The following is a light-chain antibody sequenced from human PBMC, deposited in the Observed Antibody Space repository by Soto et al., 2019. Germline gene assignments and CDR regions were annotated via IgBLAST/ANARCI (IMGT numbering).Light chain of an antibody. V-gene: IGLV2-14*01. CDR1: SSDVGAYKY. Sequence: QSALTQPASVSGSPGQSITISCTGSSSDVGAYKYVSWFQQHPGKAPKLIIYEVSNRPSGVSDRFSGSKSGNTASLTISGLQAEDEADYHCSSYTTTTDWVFGGGTKLNVL. CDR2: EVS. J-gene: IGLJ3*02. CDR3: SSYTTTTDWV.